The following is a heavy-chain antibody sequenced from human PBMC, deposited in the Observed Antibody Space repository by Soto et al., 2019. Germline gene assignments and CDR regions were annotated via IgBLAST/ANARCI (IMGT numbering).Heavy chain of an antibody. CDR3: ARAPVVPAAMAWVGYMDV. CDR2: ISSSGSTI. Sequence: GGSLRLSCAASGFTFSDYYMSWIRQAPGKGLEWVSYISSSGSTIYYADSVKGRFTISRDNAKNSLYLQMNSLRAEDTAVYYCARAPVVPAAMAWVGYMDVWGKGTTVTVSS. D-gene: IGHD2-2*01. J-gene: IGHJ6*03. V-gene: IGHV3-11*01. CDR1: GFTFSDYY.